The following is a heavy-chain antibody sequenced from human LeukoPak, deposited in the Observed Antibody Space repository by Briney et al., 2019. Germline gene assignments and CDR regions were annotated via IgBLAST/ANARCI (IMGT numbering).Heavy chain of an antibody. D-gene: IGHD1-26*01. CDR2: ISGSGGST. J-gene: IGHJ4*02. V-gene: IGHV3-23*01. CDR1: GFTFSSYG. Sequence: QGGGSLRLSCAAAGFTFSSYGMSWVSQAAGKGLEWVSAISGSGGSTYYAGSVKGRFTISRDNSKNTLYLQMNSLRAEDTAVYYCAKALAYSGSYSVSDYWGQGTLVTGSS. CDR3: AKALAYSGSYSVSDY.